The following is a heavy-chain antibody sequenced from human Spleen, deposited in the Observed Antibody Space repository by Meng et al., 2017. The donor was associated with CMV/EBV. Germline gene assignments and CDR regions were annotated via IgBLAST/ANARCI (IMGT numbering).Heavy chain of an antibody. Sequence: GGSLRLSCAASGFTLSDYYVSWIRQPPGKGPEWVSYISSSGNTIHYADSVKGRFIISRDTPKNSVSLQMNRLRAEDTAVYYCAKDSLVGAAGFDYWGQGTLVTVSS. D-gene: IGHD2-15*01. CDR2: ISSSGNTI. V-gene: IGHV3-11*01. CDR1: GFTLSDYY. CDR3: AKDSLVGAAGFDY. J-gene: IGHJ4*02.